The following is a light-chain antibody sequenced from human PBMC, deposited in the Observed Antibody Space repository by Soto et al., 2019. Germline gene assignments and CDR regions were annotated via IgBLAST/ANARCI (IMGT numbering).Light chain of an antibody. V-gene: IGKV1-5*01. CDR3: LIYGGMWT. J-gene: IGKJ1*01. Sequence: DIQMTQSPSTLSASVGDRVTITCRASQSISNRLAWYQQKPGKAPKVLIYDSSSLESGVPSRFSGSGSGTEFILTIVSLQLADFASYCCLIYGGMWTFGQGTKVEMK. CDR1: QSISNR. CDR2: DSS.